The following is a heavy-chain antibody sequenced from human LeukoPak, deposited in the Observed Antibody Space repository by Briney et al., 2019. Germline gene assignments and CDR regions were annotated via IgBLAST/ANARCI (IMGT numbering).Heavy chain of an antibody. CDR2: IRYDGSNK. CDR3: AKEGRVVVPAAMDY. J-gene: IGHJ4*02. CDR1: RFTFSSYG. D-gene: IGHD2-2*01. Sequence: GGSLRLSCAASRFTFSSYGMHWVRQAPGKGLEWVAFIRYDGSNKYYADSVKGRSTISRDNSKNTLYLQMNSLGAEDTAVYYCAKEGRVVVPAAMDYWGQGTLVTVSS. V-gene: IGHV3-30*02.